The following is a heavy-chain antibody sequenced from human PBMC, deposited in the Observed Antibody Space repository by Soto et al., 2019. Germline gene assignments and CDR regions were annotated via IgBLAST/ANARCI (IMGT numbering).Heavy chain of an antibody. Sequence: GESLKISCAASGFTFSSYGMHWARQAPGKGLEWVAVIWYDGSNKYYADSVKGRFTISRDNAKNTLYLQMTSLRAEDTAVYYCARVSREVVPAAIDYWGQGTLVTVSS. CDR3: ARVSREVVPAAIDY. V-gene: IGHV3-33*01. J-gene: IGHJ4*02. CDR1: GFTFSSYG. CDR2: IWYDGSNK. D-gene: IGHD2-2*01.